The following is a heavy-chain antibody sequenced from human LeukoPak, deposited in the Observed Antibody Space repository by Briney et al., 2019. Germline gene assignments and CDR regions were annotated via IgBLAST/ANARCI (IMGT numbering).Heavy chain of an antibody. D-gene: IGHD6-13*01. J-gene: IGHJ4*02. V-gene: IGHV1-8*03. CDR2: MNPNSGNT. Sequence: GASVKVSCKASGYTFTSYDINWVRQAPGQGLEWMGWMNPNSGNTGYAQKFQGRVTITRNTSISTAYMELSSLRSEDTAVYYCARDRSSSWYLDYWGQGTLVTVSS. CDR3: ARDRSSSWYLDY. CDR1: GYTFTSYD.